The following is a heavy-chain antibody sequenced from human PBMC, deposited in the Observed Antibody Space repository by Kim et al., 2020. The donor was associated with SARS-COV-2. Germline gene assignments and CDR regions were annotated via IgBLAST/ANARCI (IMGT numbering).Heavy chain of an antibody. J-gene: IGHJ5*02. Sequence: GGPNYSPSLKSHVTISVETSKNQFSLKLRSVTAADTGVYYCARGPNWFDPWGLGTLVTVSS. CDR3: ARGPNWFDP. V-gene: IGHV4-34*01. CDR2: GGP.